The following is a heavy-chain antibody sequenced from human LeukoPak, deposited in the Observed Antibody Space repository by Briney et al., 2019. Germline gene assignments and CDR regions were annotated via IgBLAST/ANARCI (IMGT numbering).Heavy chain of an antibody. CDR1: GFTFSSYA. D-gene: IGHD3-10*01. V-gene: IGHV3-23*01. Sequence: AGGSLRLSCAASGFTFSSYAMSWVRQAPGKGLEWVSAISGSGGSTYYADSVKGRFTISRDNSKNTLYLQMNSLRAEDTAVYYCAKDRGSGSYPPYYYYYMDVWGKGATVTISS. J-gene: IGHJ6*03. CDR2: ISGSGGST. CDR3: AKDRGSGSYPPYYYYYMDV.